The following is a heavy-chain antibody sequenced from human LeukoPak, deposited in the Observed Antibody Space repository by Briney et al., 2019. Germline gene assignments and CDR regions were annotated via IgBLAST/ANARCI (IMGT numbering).Heavy chain of an antibody. Sequence: PGRSLRLSCAASGFTFSSYGMHWVRQAPGKGLEWVAVIWYDGSNKCYADSVKGRFTISRDNSKNTLYLQMNSLRAEDTAVYYCARDLSMDCGGDCYSGMDYWGQGTLVTVSS. CDR2: IWYDGSNK. V-gene: IGHV3-33*01. CDR1: GFTFSSYG. J-gene: IGHJ4*02. D-gene: IGHD2-21*02. CDR3: ARDLSMDCGGDCYSGMDY.